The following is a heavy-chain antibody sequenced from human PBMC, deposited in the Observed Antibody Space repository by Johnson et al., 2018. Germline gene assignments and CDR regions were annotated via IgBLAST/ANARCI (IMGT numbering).Heavy chain of an antibody. J-gene: IGHJ6*02. Sequence: QVQLVQSGAEVKKXGSSXKVXCKASGGTFSSYAISWVRQAPGQGLEWMGGIIPIFGTANYAQKLQGRVPITADESTSTAYMELSSLRSEDTAVYYCATYDSSGYLSGVRYYYGMDVWGQGTTVTVSS. CDR2: IIPIFGTA. D-gene: IGHD3-22*01. CDR1: GGTFSSYA. CDR3: ATYDSSGYLSGVRYYYGMDV. V-gene: IGHV1-69*01.